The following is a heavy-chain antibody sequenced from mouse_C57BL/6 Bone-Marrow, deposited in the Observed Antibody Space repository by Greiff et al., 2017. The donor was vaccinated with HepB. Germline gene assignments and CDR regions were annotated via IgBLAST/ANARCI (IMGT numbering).Heavy chain of an antibody. D-gene: IGHD1-1*01. CDR2: ISDGGSYT. Sequence: EVKVVESGGGLVKPGGSLKLSCAASGFTFSSYAMSWVRQTPEKRLEWVATISDGGSYTYYPDNVKGRFTISRDNAKNNLYLQMSHLKSEDTAMYYCARGAVEGYWGQGTTLTVSS. V-gene: IGHV5-4*03. CDR3: ARGAVEGY. CDR1: GFTFSSYA. J-gene: IGHJ2*01.